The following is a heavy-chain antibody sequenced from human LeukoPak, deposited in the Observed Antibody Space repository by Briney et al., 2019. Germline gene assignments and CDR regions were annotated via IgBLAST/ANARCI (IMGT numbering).Heavy chain of an antibody. V-gene: IGHV1-18*01. CDR1: GYTFTSYG. D-gene: IGHD6-13*01. Sequence: ASVKVSCKASGYTFTSYGISWVRQAPGQGLEWMGWISAYNGNTNYAQKLQGRVTMTTDTSTSTAYMELRGLRSDDTAVYYCARDRSSPRGYYYYYMDVWGKGTTVTVSS. CDR2: ISAYNGNT. CDR3: ARDRSSPRGYYYYYMDV. J-gene: IGHJ6*03.